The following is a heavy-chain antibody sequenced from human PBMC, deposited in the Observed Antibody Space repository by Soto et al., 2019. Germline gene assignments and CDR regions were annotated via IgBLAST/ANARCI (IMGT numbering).Heavy chain of an antibody. CDR2: IIPFFGTA. V-gene: IGHV1-69*13. J-gene: IGHJ4*02. Sequence: SVNFSCKASGGTFSTFGISWVRQAPGQGLEWMGGIIPFFGTARYSQKFEGRITITADESTNTVYMDLRSLTSEDTAIYYCAKSAPMDAGDKYYYDFWGQGALVTVSS. CDR3: AKSAPMDAGDKYYYDF. D-gene: IGHD4-17*01. CDR1: GGTFSTFG.